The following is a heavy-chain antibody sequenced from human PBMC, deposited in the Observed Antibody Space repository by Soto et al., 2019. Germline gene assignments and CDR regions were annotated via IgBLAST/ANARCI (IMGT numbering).Heavy chain of an antibody. Sequence: WGSLRLSCSTSGFTFSSYEMNWVRQAPGKGLEWVSYISSSGSTIYYADSVKGRFTISRDNAKNSLYLQMDSLRAEDTAVYYCARDQEAGSFFPYYYGMDVWGQGTTVTVSS. CDR3: ARDQEAGSFFPYYYGMDV. CDR2: ISSSGSTI. CDR1: GFTFSSYE. J-gene: IGHJ6*02. V-gene: IGHV3-48*03. D-gene: IGHD6-13*01.